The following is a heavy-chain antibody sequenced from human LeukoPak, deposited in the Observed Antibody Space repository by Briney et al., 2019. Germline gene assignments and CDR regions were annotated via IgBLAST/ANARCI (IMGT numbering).Heavy chain of an antibody. CDR2: IWHDGSNE. V-gene: IGHV3-33*06. Sequence: GGSLRLSCAASGFTFSNYGMHWVRQAPGKGLEWVAVIWHDGSNEYYADSVRGRFTISRDNSKNTLYLQVNSLRAEDTAVYYCAKQIAVAAPFDYWGQGTLVTVSS. CDR3: AKQIAVAAPFDY. CDR1: GFTFSNYG. J-gene: IGHJ4*02. D-gene: IGHD6-19*01.